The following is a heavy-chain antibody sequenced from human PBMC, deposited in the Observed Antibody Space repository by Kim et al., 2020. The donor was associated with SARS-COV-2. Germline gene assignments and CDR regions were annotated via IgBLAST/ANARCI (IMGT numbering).Heavy chain of an antibody. CDR3: AREPKQWLARGDAFDI. CDR2: ISSSSSYI. Sequence: GGSLRLSCAASGFTFSSYSMNWVRQAPGKGLEWVSSISSSSSYIYYADSVKGRFTISRDNAKNSLYLQMNSLRAEDTAVYYCAREPKQWLARGDAFDIWGQGTMVTVSS. CDR1: GFTFSSYS. J-gene: IGHJ3*02. D-gene: IGHD6-19*01. V-gene: IGHV3-21*01.